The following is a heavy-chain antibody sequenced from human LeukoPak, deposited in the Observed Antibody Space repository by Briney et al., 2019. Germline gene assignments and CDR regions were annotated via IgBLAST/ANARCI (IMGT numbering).Heavy chain of an antibody. CDR2: ISSSGSTI. Sequence: KSGGSLRLSCAASGFTLSDYYMSWIRQAPGKGLEWVSYISSSGSTIYYADSVKGRFTISRDNAKNSLYLQMNSLRAEDTAVYYCARDRGVADPFDYWGQGTLVTVSS. V-gene: IGHV3-11*01. CDR3: ARDRGVADPFDY. J-gene: IGHJ4*02. D-gene: IGHD6-19*01. CDR1: GFTLSDYY.